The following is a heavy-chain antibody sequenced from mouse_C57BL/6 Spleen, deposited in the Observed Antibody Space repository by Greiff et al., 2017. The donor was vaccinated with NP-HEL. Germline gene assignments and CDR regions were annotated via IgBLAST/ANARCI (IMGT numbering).Heavy chain of an antibody. CDR1: GYAFSSYW. Sequence: VQLVESGAELVKPGASVKISCKASGYAFSSYWMNWVKQRPGKGLEWIGQIYPGDGDTNYNGKFKGKATLTADKSSSTAYMQLSSLTSEDSAVYFCARRGYGNYPRYFDVWGTGTTVTVSS. D-gene: IGHD2-10*02. CDR2: IYPGDGDT. J-gene: IGHJ1*03. V-gene: IGHV1-80*01. CDR3: ARRGYGNYPRYFDV.